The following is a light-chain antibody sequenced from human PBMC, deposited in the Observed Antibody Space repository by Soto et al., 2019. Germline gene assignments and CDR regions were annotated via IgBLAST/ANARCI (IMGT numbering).Light chain of an antibody. V-gene: IGKV1-17*01. Sequence: DIQMTQSPSSLSASVGDRVTITCRASQGFTNYLTWYQQKPGKAPKRLIYGASNLHSGVPSRFSDSGSGTEFTLTISSLQPEDFATYYCLQHNSFPWTFGQGTKVEIK. CDR1: QGFTNY. CDR2: GAS. J-gene: IGKJ1*01. CDR3: LQHNSFPWT.